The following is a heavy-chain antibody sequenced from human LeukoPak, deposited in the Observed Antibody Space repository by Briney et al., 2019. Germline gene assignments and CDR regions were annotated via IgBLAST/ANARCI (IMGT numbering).Heavy chain of an antibody. CDR3: ARSPVPSCLGAYCYPFDY. J-gene: IGHJ4*02. CDR2: ISASDDGT. D-gene: IGHD2-21*02. V-gene: IGHV3-23*01. Sequence: GGSLRLSCAASGFTFRRFAMSWVRQSPGKGREWVSAISASDDGTYYTDSVKGRFTLSRDKFKNTLYLQMNILRAEDTSIYYCARSPVPSCLGAYCYPFDYWGQGNLVTVSS. CDR1: GFTFRRFA.